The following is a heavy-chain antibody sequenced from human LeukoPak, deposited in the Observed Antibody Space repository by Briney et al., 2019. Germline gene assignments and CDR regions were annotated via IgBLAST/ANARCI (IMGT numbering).Heavy chain of an antibody. CDR2: INPNSGGT. D-gene: IGHD6-19*01. CDR3: ASAAPGGSGWFGGVDY. CDR1: GYTFTSYY. J-gene: IGHJ4*02. Sequence: ASVKVSCKASGYTFTSYYIRWIRQAPGQGLEWMGWINPNSGGTNYAQKFQGRVTMTRDTSISTAYMELSRLRSDDTAVYYCASAAPGGSGWFGGVDYWGQGTLVTVSS. V-gene: IGHV1-2*02.